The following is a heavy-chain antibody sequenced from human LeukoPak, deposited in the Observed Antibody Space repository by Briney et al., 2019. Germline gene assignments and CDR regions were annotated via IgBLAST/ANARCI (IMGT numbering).Heavy chain of an antibody. Sequence: GGSLRLSCAASGFTFSSYWMTWVRQAPGKGLEWVANIKEDGSEKYYVDSVKGRFTISRDNAKNSLYLQMNSLRAEDTAVYYCAGGYISGIDYFDYWGQGTLVTVSS. CDR2: IKEDGSEK. V-gene: IGHV3-7*01. J-gene: IGHJ4*02. D-gene: IGHD1-14*01. CDR1: GFTFSSYW. CDR3: AGGYISGIDYFDY.